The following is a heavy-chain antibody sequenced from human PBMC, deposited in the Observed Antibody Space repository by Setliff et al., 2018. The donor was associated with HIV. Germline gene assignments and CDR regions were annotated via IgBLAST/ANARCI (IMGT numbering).Heavy chain of an antibody. J-gene: IGHJ4*02. V-gene: IGHV4-39*01. D-gene: IGHD3-3*01. CDR3: ARGVNFDY. Sequence: KPSETLSLTCTVSGDSISSSSYYWGWIRQPPGKGLEWIGSISYSGSTYYNPSLKSRVTISVDTSKNQFSLKLSSVTAADTAVYYCARGVNFDYWGQGTQVTVSS. CDR1: GDSISSSSYY. CDR2: ISYSGST.